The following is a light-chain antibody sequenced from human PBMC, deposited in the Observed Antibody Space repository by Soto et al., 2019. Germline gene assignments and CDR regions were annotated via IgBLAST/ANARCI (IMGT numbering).Light chain of an antibody. V-gene: IGKV3-20*01. CDR3: QQYGSSPWT. J-gene: IGKJ1*01. CDR1: QSVSRSY. CDR2: GAS. Sequence: EIVLTQSPGTLSLSPGERATLSCRASQSVSRSYLAWYQQKLGQAPRLLIYGASSRATGIPDRFSGSGSGTEFTLTISRLEPEDFAVYYCQQYGSSPWTFGQGTKVEIK.